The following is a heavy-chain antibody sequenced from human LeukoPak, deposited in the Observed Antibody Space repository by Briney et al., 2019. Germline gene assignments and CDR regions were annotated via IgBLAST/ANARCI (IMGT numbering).Heavy chain of an antibody. CDR1: GYTFTDYY. J-gene: IGHJ3*02. CDR2: INPNSGGT. Sequence: DSVKASCKASGYTFTDYYIHWVRQAPGQGLEWMGWINPNSGGTNYAQKFQGRVTMTRDTSISTAYMELSSLRSDDTAVYYCARLGDMVRGAFDIWGQGTMVTVSS. V-gene: IGHV1-2*02. CDR3: ARLGDMVRGAFDI. D-gene: IGHD3-10*01.